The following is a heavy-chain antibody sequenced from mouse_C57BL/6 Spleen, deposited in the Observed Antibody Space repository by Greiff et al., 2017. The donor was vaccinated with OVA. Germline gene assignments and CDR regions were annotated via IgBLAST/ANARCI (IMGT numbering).Heavy chain of an antibody. V-gene: IGHV1-69*01. Sequence: QVQLQQPGAELVMPGASVKLSCKASGYTFTSYWMHWVKQRPGQGLEWIGEIDPSDSYTNYNQKFKGQSTLTVDKSSSTAYMQLSSLTSEDSAVYYCARSVNYYGSSYADYWGQGTTLTVSS. D-gene: IGHD1-1*01. CDR3: ARSVNYYGSSYADY. CDR2: IDPSDSYT. CDR1: GYTFTSYW. J-gene: IGHJ2*01.